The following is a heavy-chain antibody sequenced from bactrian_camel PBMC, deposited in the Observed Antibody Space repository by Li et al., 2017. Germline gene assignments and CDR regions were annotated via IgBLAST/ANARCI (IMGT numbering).Heavy chain of an antibody. CDR2: SYPGAGVL. CDR1: GHTHSGAC. CDR3: AADAGGGRWNCPTEAIAYNY. V-gene: IGHV3S40*01. D-gene: IGHD2*01. Sequence: VQLVESGGGSVQAGGSLRLSCAVSGHTHSGACMGWVRQAPGKGREGVAASYPGAGVLDYSDSVKGRFAISRDDAGGALYLQMNNVEPEDTAMYYCAADAGGGRWNCPTEAIAYNYWGQGTQVTVS. J-gene: IGHJ4*01.